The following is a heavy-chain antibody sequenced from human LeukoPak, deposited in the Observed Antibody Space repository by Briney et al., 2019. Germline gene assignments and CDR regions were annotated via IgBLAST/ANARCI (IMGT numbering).Heavy chain of an antibody. J-gene: IGHJ6*02. CDR2: IIPILGIA. D-gene: IGHD3-22*01. CDR3: AREHDYYYDSSGYYYRDYYYGMDV. Sequence: ASVKVSCKASGGTFSSYTISWVRPAPGQGLEWMGRIIPILGIANYAQKFQGRVTITADKSTSTAYMELSSLRSEDTAVYYCAREHDYYYDSSGYYYRDYYYGMDVWGQGTTVTVSS. V-gene: IGHV1-69*04. CDR1: GGTFSSYT.